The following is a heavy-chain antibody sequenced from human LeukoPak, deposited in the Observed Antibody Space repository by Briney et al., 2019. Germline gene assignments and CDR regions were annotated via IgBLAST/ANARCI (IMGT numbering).Heavy chain of an antibody. CDR3: ARDRGSPAQPFDY. Sequence: GASVKVSCKASGYTFTSYGISWVRQAPGQGLEWMGWISAYNGNTNYAQKFQGRVTITADKSTSTAYMELSSLRSEDTAVYYCARDRGSPAQPFDYWGQGTLVTVSS. D-gene: IGHD1-1*01. CDR2: ISAYNGNT. CDR1: GYTFTSYG. V-gene: IGHV1-18*01. J-gene: IGHJ4*02.